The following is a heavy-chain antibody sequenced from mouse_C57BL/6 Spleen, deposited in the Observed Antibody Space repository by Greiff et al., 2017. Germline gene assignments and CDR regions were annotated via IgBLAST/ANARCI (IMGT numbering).Heavy chain of an antibody. CDR3: ASGDGYYRYFDV. CDR2: IHPNSGST. Sequence: VQLKQPGAELVKPGASVKLSCKASGYTFTSYWMHWVKQRPGQGLEWIGMIHPNSGSTNYNEKFKSKATLTVDKSSSTAYMQLSSLTSEDSAVYYCASGDGYYRYFDVWGTGTTVTVSS. J-gene: IGHJ1*03. D-gene: IGHD2-3*01. V-gene: IGHV1-64*01. CDR1: GYTFTSYW.